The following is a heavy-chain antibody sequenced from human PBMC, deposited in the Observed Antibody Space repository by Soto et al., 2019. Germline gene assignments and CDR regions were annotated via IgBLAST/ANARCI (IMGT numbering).Heavy chain of an antibody. CDR1: GGSFSGYY. J-gene: IGHJ3*02. CDR2: INHSGST. CDR3: ASLLGYCTNGVCYDAFDI. Sequence: SETLSLTCAVYGGSFSGYYWSWIRQPPGKGLEWIGEINHSGSTNYNPSLKSRVTISVDTSKNQFSLKLSSVTAADTAVYYCASLLGYCTNGVCYDAFDIWGQGTMVTVSS. V-gene: IGHV4-34*01. D-gene: IGHD2-8*01.